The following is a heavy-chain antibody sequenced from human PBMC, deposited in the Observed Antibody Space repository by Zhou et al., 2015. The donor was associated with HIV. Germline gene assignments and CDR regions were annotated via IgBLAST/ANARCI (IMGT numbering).Heavy chain of an antibody. CDR2: VSFDGRSA. D-gene: IGHD3-9*01. Sequence: DVQLVESGGDLVRPGGPVRLSCTGSGFIFQNYVYHWVRHVPGKGLVWVSRVSFDGRSADYADAVQGRFTVSRDNSKKTLYLQMNHLRVEDSGIYHCTRVRLPGRHFDWLVSPVAYWGQGTQVTVSS. CDR1: GFIFQNYV. V-gene: IGHV3-74*01. CDR3: TRVRLPGRHFDWLVSPVAY. J-gene: IGHJ4*02.